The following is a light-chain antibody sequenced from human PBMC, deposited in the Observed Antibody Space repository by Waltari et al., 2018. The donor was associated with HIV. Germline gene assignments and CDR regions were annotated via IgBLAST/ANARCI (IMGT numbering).Light chain of an antibody. CDR2: WAS. CDR1: QSVLYSSNNKNY. Sequence: DIVMTQSPDSLAVSLGERATINCKSSQSVLYSSNNKNYLTWYQQKPGQPPKLLISWASTRESGVPDRFSGSGSGTDFTLTISSLQAEDVAVYYCQQYYSPPWSFGQGTKVESK. V-gene: IGKV4-1*01. CDR3: QQYYSPPWS. J-gene: IGKJ1*01.